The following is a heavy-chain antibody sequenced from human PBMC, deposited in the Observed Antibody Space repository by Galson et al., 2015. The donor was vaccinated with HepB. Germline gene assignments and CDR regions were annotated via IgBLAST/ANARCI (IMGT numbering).Heavy chain of an antibody. CDR2: ISDSGGST. D-gene: IGHD3-16*01. V-gene: IGHV3-23*01. Sequence: SLRLSCAASGFSFSGYAMSWVRQAPGKGLEWVSTISDSGGSTSYADSVKGRFTISRDSPKNTLYLQMNSLRADDTAVYYCAKDVGAMHGAGDYWGRGTLVTVSS. CDR3: AKDVGAMHGAGDY. CDR1: GFSFSGYA. J-gene: IGHJ4*02.